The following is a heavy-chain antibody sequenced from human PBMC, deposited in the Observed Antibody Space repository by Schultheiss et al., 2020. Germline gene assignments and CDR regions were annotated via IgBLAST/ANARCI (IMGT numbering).Heavy chain of an antibody. CDR3: ARDPSAGDS. Sequence: GGSLRLSCAASGFTFSSYAMHWVRQAPGKGLEWVSSITKNSKHMFYADSVKGRFNISRDDAKKSLFLQMSSLRAEDTAVYYCARDPSAGDSWGQGTLVTVSS. D-gene: IGHD3-10*01. J-gene: IGHJ4*02. V-gene: IGHV3-21*01. CDR1: GFTFSSYA. CDR2: ITKNSKHM.